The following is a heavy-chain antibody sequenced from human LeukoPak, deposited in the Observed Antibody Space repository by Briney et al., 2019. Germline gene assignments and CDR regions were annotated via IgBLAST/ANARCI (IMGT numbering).Heavy chain of an antibody. D-gene: IGHD2-15*01. Sequence: GASVKVSCKASGYTFTGYYMHWVRQAPGQGLEWMGWINPNSGGTNYAQNLQGRVTMTTDTSTSTAYMELRSLRSDDTAVYYCARDTAVVAATLANWGQGTLVTVSS. J-gene: IGHJ4*02. CDR3: ARDTAVVAATLAN. CDR1: GYTFTGYY. CDR2: INPNSGGT. V-gene: IGHV1-2*02.